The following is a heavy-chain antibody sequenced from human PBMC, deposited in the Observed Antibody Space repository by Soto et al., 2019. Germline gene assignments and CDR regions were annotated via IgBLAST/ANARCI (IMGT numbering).Heavy chain of an antibody. CDR3: AREMNYYDTSGDSYFDY. J-gene: IGHJ4*02. CDR2: IYYSGST. V-gene: IGHV4-59*06. D-gene: IGHD3-22*01. CDR1: GGSISTYY. Sequence: SSETLSLTCTVSGGSISTYYWSWIRHHPGKGLEWIGYIYYSGSTYYNPSLKSRLTISVDTSKNQFSLRLSSVTAADTAVYYCAREMNYYDTSGDSYFDYWGQGTLVTVSS.